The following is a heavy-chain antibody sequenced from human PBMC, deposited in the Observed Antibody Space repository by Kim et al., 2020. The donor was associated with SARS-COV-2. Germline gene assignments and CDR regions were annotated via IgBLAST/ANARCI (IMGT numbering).Heavy chain of an antibody. D-gene: IGHD3-22*01. Sequence: TKYSQKFQGRVTITRDTSASTAYMELSSLRSEDTAVYYCARAEDDSSNDYWGQGTLVTVSS. CDR2: T. J-gene: IGHJ4*02. CDR3: ARAEDDSSNDY. V-gene: IGHV1-3*01.